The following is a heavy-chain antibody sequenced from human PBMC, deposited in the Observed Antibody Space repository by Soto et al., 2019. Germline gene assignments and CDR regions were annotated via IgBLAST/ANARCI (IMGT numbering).Heavy chain of an antibody. V-gene: IGHV5-51*01. CDR2: IYPGDSDT. J-gene: IGHJ3*01. CDR3: VRAWLARYSTSWGWGFGR. CDR1: EYRFSTYW. Sequence: GASLTLSCKGSEYRFSTYWIAWVRQMPGNGLEWMGIIYPGDSDTRYSPSFQGQVTISADKSISTAYLQWSSLKASDTAMYYCVRAWLARYSTSWGWGFGRWGQGTMV. D-gene: IGHD3-16*02.